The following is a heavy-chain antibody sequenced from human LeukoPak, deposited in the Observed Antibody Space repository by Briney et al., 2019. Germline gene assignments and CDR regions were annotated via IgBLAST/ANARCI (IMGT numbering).Heavy chain of an antibody. J-gene: IGHJ4*02. CDR2: IRYDGSNK. D-gene: IGHD6-19*01. CDR3: ARDAETSGCLNY. CDR1: GFTFSSYG. V-gene: IGHV3-30*02. Sequence: PGGSLRLPCAASGFTFSSYGMHWVRQAPGKGLEWVAFIRYDGSNKYYADSVKGRFTISRDNSKNTLYLQMNSLRAEDTAVYYCARDAETSGCLNYWGQGTLVTVSS.